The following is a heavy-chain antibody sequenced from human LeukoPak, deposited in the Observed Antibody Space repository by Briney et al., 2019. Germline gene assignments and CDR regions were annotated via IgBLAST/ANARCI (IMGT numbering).Heavy chain of an antibody. J-gene: IGHJ3*02. D-gene: IGHD3-16*01. CDR1: GYTFTSYG. CDR3: AAEVPAGALNPSAFDI. CDR2: ISAYNGNT. V-gene: IGHV1-18*01. Sequence: ASVKVSCKASGYTFTSYGISWVRQAPGQGLEWMGWISAYNGNTNYAQKLQERVTITRDMSTSTAYMELSSLRSEDTAVYYCAAEVPAGALNPSAFDIWGQGTMVTVSS.